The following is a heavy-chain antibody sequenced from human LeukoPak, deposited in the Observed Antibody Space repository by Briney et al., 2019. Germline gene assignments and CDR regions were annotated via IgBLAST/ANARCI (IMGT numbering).Heavy chain of an antibody. J-gene: IGHJ4*02. Sequence: ASVKVSCKASGYTFTSYDINWVRQATGQGLEWMGWMNPNSGNTGYAQKFQGRVTMTRNTSISTAYMELSSLGSEDTAVYYCARSYYYGSGSPFDYWGQGTLVTVSS. CDR2: MNPNSGNT. CDR1: GYTFTSYD. V-gene: IGHV1-8*01. D-gene: IGHD3-10*01. CDR3: ARSYYYGSGSPFDY.